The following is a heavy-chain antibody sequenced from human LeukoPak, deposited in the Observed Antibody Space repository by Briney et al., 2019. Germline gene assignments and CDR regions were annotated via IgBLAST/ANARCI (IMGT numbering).Heavy chain of an antibody. D-gene: IGHD3-3*01. CDR2: INPDGSTT. CDR1: GFTFSRYW. CDR3: TRVEKGFWSGFKMDV. J-gene: IGHJ6*04. V-gene: IGHV3-74*01. Sequence: PGESLRLSCAASGFTFSRYWIHWVRQAPGKGLEWVSRINPDGSTTTYADSVKGRFTISRDNAKNTVYLQMNSLRVEDTAVYFCTRVEKGFWSGFKMDVWGKGTTVAVSS.